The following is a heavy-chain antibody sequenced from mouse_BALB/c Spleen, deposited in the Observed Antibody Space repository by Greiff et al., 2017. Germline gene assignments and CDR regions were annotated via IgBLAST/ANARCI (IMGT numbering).Heavy chain of an antibody. J-gene: IGHJ4*01. V-gene: IGHV14-3*02. CDR3: ARPYGNYGYAMDY. Sequence: EVKLMESGAELVKPGASVKLSCTASGFNIKDTYMHWVKQRPEQGLEWIGRIDPANGNTKYDPKFQGKATITADTSSNTAYLQLSSLTSEDTAVYYCARPYGNYGYAMDYWGQGTSVTVSS. D-gene: IGHD2-1*01. CDR2: IDPANGNT. CDR1: GFNIKDTY.